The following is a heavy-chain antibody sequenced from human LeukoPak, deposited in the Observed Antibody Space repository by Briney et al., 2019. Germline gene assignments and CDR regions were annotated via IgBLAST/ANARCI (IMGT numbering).Heavy chain of an antibody. CDR3: ARGGPATTIDY. J-gene: IGHJ4*02. D-gene: IGHD1-1*01. V-gene: IGHV3-53*04. Sequence: GGSLRLSCAASGFTISNYYMSWVRQAPGKGLEWVSVIYTVGNTYYTDAVKGRFTISRHNSKNTLYLQMNNLRAEDTAVYYCARGGPATTIDYWGRGTLVTVSS. CDR2: IYTVGNT. CDR1: GFTISNYY.